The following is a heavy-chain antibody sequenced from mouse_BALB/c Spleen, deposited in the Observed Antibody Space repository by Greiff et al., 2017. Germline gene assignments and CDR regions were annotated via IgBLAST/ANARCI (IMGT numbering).Heavy chain of an antibody. Sequence: QVQLKESGPGLVAPSQSLSITCTVSGFSLTSYGVHWVRQPPGKGLEWLGVIWAGGSTNYNSALMSRLSISKDNSKSQVFLKMNSLQTDDTAMYCCAREGVRRGFAYWGQGTLVTVSA. CDR2: IWAGGST. V-gene: IGHV2-9*02. CDR3: AREGVRRGFAY. CDR1: GFSLTSYG. D-gene: IGHD2-14*01. J-gene: IGHJ3*01.